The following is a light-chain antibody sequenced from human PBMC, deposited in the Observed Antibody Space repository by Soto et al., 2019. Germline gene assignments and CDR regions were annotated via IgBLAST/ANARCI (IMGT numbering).Light chain of an antibody. V-gene: IGKV3-15*01. J-gene: IGKJ1*01. CDR1: QSVSSN. CDR3: QQYNNWPPWT. CDR2: GAS. Sequence: EIMMTQSPATLSVSPGERATLSCRARQSVSSNLAWYQRKPGQAPRLLIYGASTRATGIPAKFSGSGSGTEFTLTISSLQSEDFAVYYCQQYNNWPPWTFGQGTKVEIK.